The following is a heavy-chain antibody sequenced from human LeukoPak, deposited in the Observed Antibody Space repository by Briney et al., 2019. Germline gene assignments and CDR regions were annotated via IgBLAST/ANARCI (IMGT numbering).Heavy chain of an antibody. D-gene: IGHD1-26*01. CDR3: ARWADV. J-gene: IGHJ6*02. CDR2: IYYSGST. V-gene: IGHV4-39*01. Sequence: PSETLSLTCTVSGGSISSSSYYWGWIRQPPGEGLEWIGSIYYSGSTYYNPSLKSRVTISVDTSKNQFSLKLSSVTTADTAVYYCARWADVWGQGTTVTVSS. CDR1: GGSISSSSYY.